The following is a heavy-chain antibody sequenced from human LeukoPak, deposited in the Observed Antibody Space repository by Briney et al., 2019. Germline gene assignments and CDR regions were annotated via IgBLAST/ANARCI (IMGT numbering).Heavy chain of an antibody. CDR2: ISSDVNIK. CDR3: VREGFYESGSLPTFYFDY. V-gene: IGHV3-30-3*01. CDR1: GINFNNAW. J-gene: IGHJ4*02. D-gene: IGHD3-10*01. Sequence: PGGSLRLSCAASGINFNNAWMSWVRQAPGKGLEWVAVISSDVNIKYYADSAKGRFTISRDSSSKMVSLQMNSLGTEDTAVYYCVREGFYESGSLPTFYFDYWGQGTLVTVSS.